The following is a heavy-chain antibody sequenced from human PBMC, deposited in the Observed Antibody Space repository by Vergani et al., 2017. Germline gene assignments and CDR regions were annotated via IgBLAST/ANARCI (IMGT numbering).Heavy chain of an antibody. V-gene: IGHV3-21*01. Sequence: EVQLVESGGGLVKPGGSLRLSCAASGFTFSSYSMNWVRQAPGKGLEWVSSISSSSSYIYYADSVKGRFTISRDNAKNSLYLQMNSLRAEDTAVYYCAKGETTTYYYYYYMDVWGKGTTVTVSS. J-gene: IGHJ6*03. D-gene: IGHD1-7*01. CDR2: ISSSSSYI. CDR3: AKGETTTYYYYYYMDV. CDR1: GFTFSSYS.